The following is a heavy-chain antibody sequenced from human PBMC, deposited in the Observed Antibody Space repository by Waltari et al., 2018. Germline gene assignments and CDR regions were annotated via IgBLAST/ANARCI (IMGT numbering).Heavy chain of an antibody. CDR2: IIPILGIA. CDR1: GGTFRSYT. V-gene: IGHV1-69*02. CDR3: ARIPTTEYDYGDYVDY. D-gene: IGHD4-17*01. J-gene: IGHJ4*02. Sequence: QVQLVQSGAEVKKPGSSVKVSCKASGGTFRSYTISRVRQAPGQGLEWMGRIIPILGIANYAQKFQGRVTITADKSTSTAYMELSSLRSEDTAVYYCARIPTTEYDYGDYVDYWGQGTLVTVSS.